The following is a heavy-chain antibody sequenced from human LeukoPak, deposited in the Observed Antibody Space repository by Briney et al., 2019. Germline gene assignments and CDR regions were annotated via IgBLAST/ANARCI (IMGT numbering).Heavy chain of an antibody. CDR2: ISDGGGAT. CDR3: AKDPYGTRYFDY. J-gene: IGHJ4*02. Sequence: GGSLRLSCGASGFTFSNYVMSWVRQAPGKGLEWVSTISDGGGATYYSDSVKGRFTVSRDNSKNTVYLQMNSLRAEDTAVYYCAKDPYGTRYFDYWGQGTLVTVSS. D-gene: IGHD2-2*01. CDR1: GFTFSNYV. V-gene: IGHV3-23*01.